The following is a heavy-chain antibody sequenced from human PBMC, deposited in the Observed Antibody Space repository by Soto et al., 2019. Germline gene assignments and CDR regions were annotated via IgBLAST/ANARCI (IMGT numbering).Heavy chain of an antibody. CDR2: IIPIFGTA. J-gene: IGHJ4*02. Sequence: QVQLVQSGAEVKKPGSSVKVSCKASGGTFSSYAISWVRQAPGQGLEWMGGIIPIFGTANYAQKFQGRVTITADESPSTAYMELSSLRSDDTAVYYCARDRPEYYDSSGYYFFDSWGQGTLVTVSP. CDR1: GGTFSSYA. CDR3: ARDRPEYYDSSGYYFFDS. D-gene: IGHD3-22*01. V-gene: IGHV1-69*12.